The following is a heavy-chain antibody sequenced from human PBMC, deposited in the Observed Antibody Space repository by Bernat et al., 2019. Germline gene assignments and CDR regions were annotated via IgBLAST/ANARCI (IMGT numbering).Heavy chain of an antibody. CDR1: GGSISSYY. V-gene: IGHV4-59*08. Sequence: QVQLQESGPGLVKPSETLSLTCTVSGGSISSYYWSWIRQPPGKGLEWIGYIYYSGSTNYNPSLKSRVTISVDTYKNQFSLKLSSVTAADTAVYYCAGEVPAASYYYYYGMDVWGQGTTVTVSS. D-gene: IGHD2-2*01. CDR3: AGEVPAASYYYYYGMDV. J-gene: IGHJ6*02. CDR2: IYYSGST.